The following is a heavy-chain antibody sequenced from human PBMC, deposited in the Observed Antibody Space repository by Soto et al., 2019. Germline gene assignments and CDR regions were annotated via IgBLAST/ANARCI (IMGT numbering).Heavy chain of an antibody. CDR1: GFTFSSYD. D-gene: IGHD1-26*01. V-gene: IGHV3-13*01. CDR2: IGTAGDT. CDR3: ARGGGAHDAFDI. J-gene: IGHJ3*02. Sequence: EVQLVESGGGLVQPGGSLRLSCAASGFTFSSYDMHWVRQATGKGLEWVSAIGTAGDTDCPGSVKGRFTISRENAKNSLYLQMNSLRAGDTAVYYCARGGGAHDAFDIWGQGTMVTVSS.